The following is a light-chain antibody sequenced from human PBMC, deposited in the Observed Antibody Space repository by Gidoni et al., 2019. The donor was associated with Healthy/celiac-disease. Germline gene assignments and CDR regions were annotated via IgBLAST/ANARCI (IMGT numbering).Light chain of an antibody. CDR1: QGSSSY. V-gene: IGKV1-9*01. CDR3: QQLNSYPWT. CDR2: AAS. Sequence: IQLTPSPSSLSASVGDRVTITCRASQGSSSYLAWYQHKPGKAPKLLIYAASTLQRGVPSRFSGSGSGTDFTLTISSLQPEDFATYYCQQLNSYPWTFGQGTKVEIK. J-gene: IGKJ1*01.